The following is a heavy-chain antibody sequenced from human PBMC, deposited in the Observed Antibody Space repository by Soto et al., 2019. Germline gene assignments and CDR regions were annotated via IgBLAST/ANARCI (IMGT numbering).Heavy chain of an antibody. Sequence: EVQLVQSGAEVKKPGESLRISCKGSGYSFTSYWISWVRQMPGKGLEWMGRIDPSDSYTNYSPSFQGHVTISADKSISPASLQWSSLKASDTDMYYCARLAMATRRGYYGMDVWGQGTTVTVSS. D-gene: IGHD5-12*01. CDR2: IDPSDSYT. CDR3: ARLAMATRRGYYGMDV. J-gene: IGHJ6*02. CDR1: GYSFTSYW. V-gene: IGHV5-10-1*01.